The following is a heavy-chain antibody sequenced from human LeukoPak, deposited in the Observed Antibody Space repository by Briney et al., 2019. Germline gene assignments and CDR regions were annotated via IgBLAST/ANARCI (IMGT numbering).Heavy chain of an antibody. CDR1: GYTFTSYA. D-gene: IGHD6-13*01. V-gene: IGHV1-3*03. CDR3: ARGVLIAAAAGYYFDY. CDR2: INAGNGNT. Sequence: ASVTVSCKASGYTFTSYAMHWVRQAPGQRLEWMGWINAGNGNTKYSQEFQGRVTITRDTSASTAYMELSSLRSEDMAVYYCARGVLIAAAAGYYFDYWGQGTLVTVSS. J-gene: IGHJ4*02.